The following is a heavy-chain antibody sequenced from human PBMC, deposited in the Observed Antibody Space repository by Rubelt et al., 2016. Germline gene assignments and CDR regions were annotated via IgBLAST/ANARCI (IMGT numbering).Heavy chain of an antibody. CDR2: GSGGST. D-gene: IGHD6-19*01. CDR3: ARVGAVAGTGYFDY. J-gene: IGHJ4*02. Sequence: GSGGSTYYADSVKGRFTISRDNSKNTLYLQMNSLRAEDTAVYYCARVGAVAGTGYFDYWGQGTLVTVSS. V-gene: IGHV3-23*01.